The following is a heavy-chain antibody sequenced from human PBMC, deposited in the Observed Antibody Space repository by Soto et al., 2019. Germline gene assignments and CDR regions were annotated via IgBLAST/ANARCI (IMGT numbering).Heavy chain of an antibody. V-gene: IGHV4-38-2*01. CDR3: ARVVEAVLMVYAIPDAFDI. CDR2: IYHSGST. CDR1: GYSISSGYY. Sequence: NPSETLSLTCAVSGYSISSGYYWGWIRQPPGKGLEWIGSIYHSGSTYYNPSLKSRVTISVDTSKNQFSLKLSSVTAADTAVYYCARVVEAVLMVYAIPDAFDIWGQGTMVTVSS. J-gene: IGHJ3*02. D-gene: IGHD2-8*01.